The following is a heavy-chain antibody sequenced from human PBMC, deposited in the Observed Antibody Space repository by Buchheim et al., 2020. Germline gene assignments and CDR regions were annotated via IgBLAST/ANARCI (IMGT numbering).Heavy chain of an antibody. D-gene: IGHD3-3*01. CDR3: ARQFGVVYYYYYYMDV. CDR2: IYYSGST. V-gene: IGHV4-39*01. J-gene: IGHJ6*03. CDR1: GGSISSSSYY. Sequence: QLQLQESGPGLVKPSETLSLTCTVSGGSISSSSYYWGWIRQPPGKGLEWIGSIYYSGSTYYNPSLKSRVTISVDTSKNQFSLKLSSVTAADTAVYYCARQFGVVYYYYYYMDVWGKGTT.